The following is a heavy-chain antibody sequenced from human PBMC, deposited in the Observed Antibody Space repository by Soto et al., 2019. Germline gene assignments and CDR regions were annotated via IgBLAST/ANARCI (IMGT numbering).Heavy chain of an antibody. D-gene: IGHD3-3*02. V-gene: IGHV3-74*01. CDR1: GFTFSTYW. CDR3: ATVATHSYNWVDP. Sequence: EVHLVESGGGVVQPGGSLRLSCAASGFTFSTYWVHWVRQAPGKGLVWASRINAAGPTTTYADSVKGRFTISRDNAKNTLYLQMNSLRAEDTAVYFCATVATHSYNWVDPWGQGTLVTISS. J-gene: IGHJ5*02. CDR2: INAAGPTT.